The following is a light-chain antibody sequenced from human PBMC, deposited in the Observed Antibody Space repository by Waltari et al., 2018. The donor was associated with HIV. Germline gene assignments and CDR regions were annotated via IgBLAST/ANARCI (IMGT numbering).Light chain of an antibody. CDR2: GVN. CDR1: SRDVGAYNF. J-gene: IGLJ2*01. CDR3: SSYAGPNHLL. V-gene: IGLV2-8*01. Sequence: QSALTQPPSASGSPGQSVTFSCTGTSRDVGAYNFVSWYQQHPGQAPKLRIYGVNRRPSGVPDRFSGSKSGNTASLTVAGLQADDEADYYCSSYAGPNHLLFGGGTKLTVL.